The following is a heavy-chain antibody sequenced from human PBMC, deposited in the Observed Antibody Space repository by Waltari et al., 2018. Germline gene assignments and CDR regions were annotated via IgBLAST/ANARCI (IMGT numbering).Heavy chain of an antibody. V-gene: IGHV3-9*01. CDR1: GFTFDDYD. D-gene: IGHD2-15*01. Sequence: EVQLVESGGGLVQPGRSLRLSCAASGFTFDDYDMHWVRQAPGKGLEWVSGISWNSGSIGYADSVKGRFTISRDNAKNSLYLQMNSLRAEDTALYYCAKDRDIVVVSGGGFDYWGQGTLVTVSS. CDR2: ISWNSGSI. J-gene: IGHJ4*02. CDR3: AKDRDIVVVSGGGFDY.